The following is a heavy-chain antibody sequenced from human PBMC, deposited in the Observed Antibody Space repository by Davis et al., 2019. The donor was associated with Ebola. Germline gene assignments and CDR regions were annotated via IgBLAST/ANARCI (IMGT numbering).Heavy chain of an antibody. CDR1: GFTFDDHG. D-gene: IGHD1-26*01. V-gene: IGHV3-9*01. Sequence: PGGSLRLSCEASGFTFDDHGMHWVRQAPGKGLEWVSGISWNSRNIAYAGSVRGRFTISRDNNKNSLYLEMNTLRPEDTALYYCAKDIGVGATTRFDCFDYWGQGTRVTVSS. CDR3: AKDIGVGATTRFDCFDY. J-gene: IGHJ4*02. CDR2: ISWNSRNI.